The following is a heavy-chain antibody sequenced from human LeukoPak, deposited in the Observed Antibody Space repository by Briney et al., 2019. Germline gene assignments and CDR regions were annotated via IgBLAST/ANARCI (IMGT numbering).Heavy chain of an antibody. CDR2: IYTSGST. CDR3: AREGQVFDY. Sequence: PSETLSLTCAVYGGSFSGYYWSWIRQPAGKGLEWIGRIYTSGSTNYNPSLKSRVTMSVDTSKNQFSLKLSSVIAADTAVYYCAREGQVFDYWGQGTLVTVSS. V-gene: IGHV4-4*07. J-gene: IGHJ4*02. CDR1: GGSFSGYY.